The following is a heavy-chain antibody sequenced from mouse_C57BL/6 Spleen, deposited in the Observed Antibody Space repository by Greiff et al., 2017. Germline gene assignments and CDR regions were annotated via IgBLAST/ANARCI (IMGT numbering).Heavy chain of an antibody. CDR2: INYDGSST. Sequence: EVKLMESEGGLVQPGSSMKLSCTASGFTFSDYYMAWVRQVPEKGLEWVANINYDGSSTYYLDSLKSRFIISRDNAKNILYLQMSSLKSEDTATYYCAREGGYSNYELDYWGQGTSVTVSS. V-gene: IGHV5-16*01. J-gene: IGHJ4*01. CDR1: GFTFSDYY. D-gene: IGHD2-5*01. CDR3: AREGGYSNYELDY.